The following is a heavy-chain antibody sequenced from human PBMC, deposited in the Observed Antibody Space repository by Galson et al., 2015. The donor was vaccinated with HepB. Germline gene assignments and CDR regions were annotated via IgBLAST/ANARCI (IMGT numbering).Heavy chain of an antibody. D-gene: IGHD3-22*01. CDR1: GFTFSSYA. J-gene: IGHJ4*02. CDR3: ARDFGGIVVVIMYYFDY. Sequence: SLRLSCAASGFTFSSYAMHWVRQAPGKGLEWVAVISYDGSNKYYADSVKGRFTISRDNSKNTLYLQMNSLRAGDTAVYYCARDFGGIVVVIMYYFDYWGQGTLVTVSS. V-gene: IGHV3-30*04. CDR2: ISYDGSNK.